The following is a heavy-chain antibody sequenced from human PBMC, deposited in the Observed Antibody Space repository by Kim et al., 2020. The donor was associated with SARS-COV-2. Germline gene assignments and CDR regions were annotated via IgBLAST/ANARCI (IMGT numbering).Heavy chain of an antibody. CDR2: T. Sequence: TSYSQKFQGRGTITRDTSATTAYMELSSLTSEDTAMYYCARGRQVALFDYWGQGTLVTVSS. J-gene: IGHJ4*02. V-gene: IGHV1-3*01. CDR3: ARGRQVALFDY. D-gene: IGHD5-12*01.